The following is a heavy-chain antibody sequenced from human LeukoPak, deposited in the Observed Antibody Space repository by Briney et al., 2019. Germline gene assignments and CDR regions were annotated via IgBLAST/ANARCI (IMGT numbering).Heavy chain of an antibody. Sequence: SETLSLACTVSGGSLSSYYWSWIRQPPGKGLEWIGYIYYSGSTNYNPSLKSRVTVSVDTSKNQLSLKLSSVTAADTAVYYCARLLSIPYFDYWGQGTLVTVSS. J-gene: IGHJ4*02. CDR3: ARLLSIPYFDY. V-gene: IGHV4-59*01. CDR2: IYYSGST. D-gene: IGHD1-26*01. CDR1: GGSLSSYY.